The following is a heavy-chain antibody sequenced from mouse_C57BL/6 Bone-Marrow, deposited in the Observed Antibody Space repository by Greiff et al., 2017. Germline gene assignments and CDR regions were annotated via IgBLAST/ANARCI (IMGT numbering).Heavy chain of an antibody. CDR3: ARGSCWYFDV. Sequence: VQLKQSVAELVRPGASVKLSCTASGFHIKNTYMHWVKQRPEQGLEWIGRIDPANGNTKYAPKFQGKATITADTSSNTAYLQLSSLTSEDTAIYYCARGSCWYFDVWGTGTTVTVSS. CDR1: GFHIKNTY. V-gene: IGHV14-3*01. CDR2: IDPANGNT. J-gene: IGHJ1*03.